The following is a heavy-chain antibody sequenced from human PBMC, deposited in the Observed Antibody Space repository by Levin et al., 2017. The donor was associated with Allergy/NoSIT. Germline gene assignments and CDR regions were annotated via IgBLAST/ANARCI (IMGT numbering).Heavy chain of an antibody. V-gene: IGHV3-7*01. CDR3: ARDRRPAAYFDY. J-gene: IGHJ4*02. CDR2: IKQDGSET. CDR1: GFPFNTYW. D-gene: IGHD2-2*01. Sequence: SGGSLRLSCEASGFPFNTYWMSWVRQTPGKGLEWVASIKQDGSETSYADSVKGRFTISRDNVKIALLLELNSLSVEDTAVYYCARDRRPAAYFDYWGQGTLVTVSS.